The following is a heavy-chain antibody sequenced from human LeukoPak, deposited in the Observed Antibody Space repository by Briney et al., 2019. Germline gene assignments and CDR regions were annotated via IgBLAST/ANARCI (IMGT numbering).Heavy chain of an antibody. CDR1: GGSISSYY. J-gene: IGHJ5*02. D-gene: IGHD5-12*01. CDR3: ARRGYSGYDLSWFDP. Sequence: SETLSLTCTVSGGSISSYYWSWIRQPPGKGLEWIGYIYTSGSTNYNPSLKSRVTISVDTSKNQFSLKLGSVTAADTAVYYCARRGYSGYDLSWFDPWGQGTLVTVSS. V-gene: IGHV4-4*09. CDR2: IYTSGST.